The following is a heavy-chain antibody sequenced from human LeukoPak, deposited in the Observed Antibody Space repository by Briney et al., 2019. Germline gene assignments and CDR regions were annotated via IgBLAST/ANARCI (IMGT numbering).Heavy chain of an antibody. CDR2: IWSDASNT. Sequence: GGSLRLSCETSGFTFSHYGMHWVREAPGAGLEWVAVIWSDASNTYYADSVKGRFTISRDNSRNTLYLQMSSLRAEDTAVYYCAKDAERGFDYSNSLNYWGQGTLVTVSS. J-gene: IGHJ4*02. CDR1: GFTFSHYG. D-gene: IGHD4-11*01. V-gene: IGHV3-33*06. CDR3: AKDAERGFDYSNSLNY.